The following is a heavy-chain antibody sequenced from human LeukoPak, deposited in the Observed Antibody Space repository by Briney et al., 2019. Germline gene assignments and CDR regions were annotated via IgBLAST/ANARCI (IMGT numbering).Heavy chain of an antibody. Sequence: GGSLRLSCAASGFTFSSYSMNWVRQAPGKGLEWVSYISSSSSTIYYADSVKGRFTISRDNSKNTLYLQMNSLRAEDTAVYYCARDPSYYDSSGYLNWFDPWGQGTLVTVSS. CDR1: GFTFSSYS. CDR2: ISSSSSTI. CDR3: ARDPSYYDSSGYLNWFDP. V-gene: IGHV3-48*01. J-gene: IGHJ5*02. D-gene: IGHD3-22*01.